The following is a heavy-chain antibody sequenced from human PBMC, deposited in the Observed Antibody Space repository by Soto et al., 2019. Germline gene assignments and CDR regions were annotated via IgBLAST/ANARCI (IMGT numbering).Heavy chain of an antibody. J-gene: IGHJ5*01. D-gene: IGHD2-21*02. CDR3: ARASPVICGGDPCYRLDSSFDS. CDR2: IIPLFGTP. CDR1: GATFSTTG. Sequence: QVQLVQSGAEVRKPGSSLRVSCKSSGATFSTTGISWVRQAPGQGLEWMGGIIPLFGTPKYARNFQGRVSITADEGKKNVYLELKSLGPGDAGVYYCARASPVICGGDPCYRLDSSFDSWGQGSLVLVSS. V-gene: IGHV1-69*01.